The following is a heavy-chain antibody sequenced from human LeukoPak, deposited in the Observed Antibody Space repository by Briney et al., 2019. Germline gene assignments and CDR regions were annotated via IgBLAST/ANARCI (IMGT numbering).Heavy chain of an antibody. CDR3: ARDRPPSSYGSYSGMDV. V-gene: IGHV1-2*02. Sequence: ASVKVSCKASGYTFTGYYMHWVRQAPGQGLEWMGWINPNSGGTNYAQKFQGRVTMTRDTSISTAYMELSRLRSDDTAVYYCARDRPPSSYGSYSGMDVWGQGTTVTVSS. D-gene: IGHD5-18*01. CDR2: INPNSGGT. CDR1: GYTFTGYY. J-gene: IGHJ6*02.